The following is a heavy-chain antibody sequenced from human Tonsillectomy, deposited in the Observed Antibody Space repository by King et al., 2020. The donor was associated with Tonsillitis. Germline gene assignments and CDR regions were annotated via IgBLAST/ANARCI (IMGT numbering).Heavy chain of an antibody. CDR2: ISNDGSNK. CDR1: GFTFSSYD. CDR3: AKDGLREYYFDY. V-gene: IGHV3-30*18. J-gene: IGHJ4*02. Sequence: VQLVESGGGVVQPGRSLRLSCAASGFTFSSYDMHWVRQAPGKGLEWVAVISNDGSNKYYVDSVKGRFTISRDNSKNTLYLQMNSLRAEDTAVYYCAKDGLREYYFDYWGQGTLVTVSS.